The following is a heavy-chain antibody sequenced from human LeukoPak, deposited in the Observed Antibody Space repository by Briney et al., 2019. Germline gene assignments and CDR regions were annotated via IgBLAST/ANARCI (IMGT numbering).Heavy chain of an antibody. D-gene: IGHD1-26*01. CDR2: IKYDASST. CDR1: GFTFNNYG. J-gene: IGHJ4*02. V-gene: IGHV3-74*01. CDR3: ARGATYAYYQDY. Sequence: GGSLRLSCAASGFTFNNYGMHRVRQAPGKGLVWVSRIKYDASSTSYADPVKGRFTISRDNAKNTLYLQMNSLRAEDTAVYYCARGATYAYYQDYWGQGTLVTVSS.